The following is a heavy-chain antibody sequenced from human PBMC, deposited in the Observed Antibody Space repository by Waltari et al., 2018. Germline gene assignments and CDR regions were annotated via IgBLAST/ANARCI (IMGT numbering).Heavy chain of an antibody. CDR3: ASGLVTAVGYGDF. V-gene: IGHV3-74*01. CDR1: GFTFSNYW. J-gene: IGHJ4*02. Sequence: EEQLVESGGGLVQPGGSLRLACAASGFTFSNYWMNWVRQAPGKGLVWVSVINAGARDTRYADSVRGRFTISIDDAKNTVYLQMNSLGDEDTAVYYCASGLVTAVGYGDFWGQGTLVTVSS. D-gene: IGHD6-13*01. CDR2: INAGARDT.